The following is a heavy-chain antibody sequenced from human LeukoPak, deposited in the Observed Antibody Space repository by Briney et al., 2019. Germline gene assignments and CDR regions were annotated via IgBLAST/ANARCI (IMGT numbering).Heavy chain of an antibody. D-gene: IGHD2-2*01. CDR3: ASVIVVVPAAARFDTEYYFDY. Sequence: SVKVSCKASGGTFSSYAISWVRQAPGQGLEWMGGIIPIFGTANYAQKFQGRVTITTDESTSTAYMELSSLRSEDTAVYYCASVIVVVPAAARFDTEYYFDYWGQGTLDTVSS. CDR1: GGTFSSYA. J-gene: IGHJ4*02. CDR2: IIPIFGTA. V-gene: IGHV1-69*05.